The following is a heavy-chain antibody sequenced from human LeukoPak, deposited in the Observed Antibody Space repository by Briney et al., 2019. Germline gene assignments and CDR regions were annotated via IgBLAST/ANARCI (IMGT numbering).Heavy chain of an antibody. CDR1: GFTFSSYA. CDR2: ILYDGSNK. CDR3: ARGLPIADY. Sequence: GGSLRLSCAASGFTFSSYAMHWVRQAPGKGLEWVAVILYDGSNKYYADSVKGRFTISRDNSKNTLYLQMNSLRAEDTAVYYCARGLPIADYWGQGTLVTVSS. V-gene: IGHV3-30*04. D-gene: IGHD6-13*01. J-gene: IGHJ4*02.